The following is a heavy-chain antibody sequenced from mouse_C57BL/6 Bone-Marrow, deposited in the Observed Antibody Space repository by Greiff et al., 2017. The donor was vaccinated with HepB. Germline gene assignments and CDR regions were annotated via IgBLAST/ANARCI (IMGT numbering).Heavy chain of an antibody. V-gene: IGHV1-59*01. CDR3: VRRDDYDDY. CDR2: IDPSDSYT. CDR1: GYTFTSYW. D-gene: IGHD2-4*01. J-gene: IGHJ2*01. Sequence: VQLQQPGAELVRPGTSVKLSCKASGYTFTSYWMHWVKQRPGQGLEWIGVIDPSDSYTNYNQKFKGKATLTVDTSSSTAYMQLSSLTSEDSAVYYCVRRDDYDDYWGQGTTLTVSS.